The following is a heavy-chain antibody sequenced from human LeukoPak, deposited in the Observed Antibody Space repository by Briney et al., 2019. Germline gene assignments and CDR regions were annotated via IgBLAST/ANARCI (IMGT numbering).Heavy chain of an antibody. J-gene: IGHJ4*02. Sequence: SETLSLTCTVSSGSISNDYWSWIRQPPGKGLEWIGYISYTGSTTYNPSLKSRVTISVDTSKNQFSLKLTSVTAADTALYYCARGIRNIDYWGQGTLVTVSS. D-gene: IGHD3-10*01. CDR1: SGSISNDY. CDR2: ISYTGST. V-gene: IGHV4-59*01. CDR3: ARGIRNIDY.